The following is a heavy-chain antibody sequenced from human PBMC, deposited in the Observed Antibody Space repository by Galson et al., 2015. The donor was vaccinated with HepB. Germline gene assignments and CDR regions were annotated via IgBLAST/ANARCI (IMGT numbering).Heavy chain of an antibody. CDR3: AREFGIVPAAVGLKNWFDP. CDR2: VAYHGGND. V-gene: IGHV3-30-3*01. D-gene: IGHD2-2*01. J-gene: IGHJ5*02. Sequence: LRLSCAASGFTFDNYAMHWIRQAPGEGLEWVAVVAYHGGNDHYADSVRGRFTMSRDNSTNTVYLQMNNLTTADTAVYYCAREFGIVPAAVGLKNWFDPWGQGTRSPSPQ. CDR1: GFTFDNYA.